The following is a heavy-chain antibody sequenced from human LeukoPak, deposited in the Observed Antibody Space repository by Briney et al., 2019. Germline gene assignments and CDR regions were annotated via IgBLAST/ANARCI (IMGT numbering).Heavy chain of an antibody. CDR2: IKEDGSEK. J-gene: IGHJ4*02. V-gene: IGHV3-7*05. Sequence: GGSLRLSCGASGFXFSTNWITWVRQAPGKGPEWVASIKEDGSEKYYVRSVQGRFTISRDNAKNSLYLQMNGLRDEDTAVYYCARGFYSPHYWGQGTLVSVSS. CDR3: ARGFYSPHY. D-gene: IGHD4-11*01. CDR1: GFXFSTNW.